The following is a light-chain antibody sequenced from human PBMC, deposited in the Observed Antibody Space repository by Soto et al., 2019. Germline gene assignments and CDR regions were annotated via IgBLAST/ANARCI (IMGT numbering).Light chain of an antibody. CDR2: KAS. J-gene: IGKJ1*01. CDR1: QSIGDL. CDR3: QHYSAFSVT. V-gene: IGKV1-5*03. Sequence: DIQMTQSPSTLSASVEDRVTITCRASQSIGDLLAWYQQKPGEAPKLLIYKASYLESGVPSRFSGSGSGTESTLTISSLQPEDLATYYCQHYSAFSVTFGQGTKVDIK.